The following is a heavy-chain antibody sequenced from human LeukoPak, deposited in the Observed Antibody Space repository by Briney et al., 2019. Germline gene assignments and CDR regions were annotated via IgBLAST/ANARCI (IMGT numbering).Heavy chain of an antibody. D-gene: IGHD3-9*01. CDR3: ARDDADILTGRGAFDI. CDR2: IKQDGSEK. V-gene: IGHV3-7*01. J-gene: IGHJ3*02. Sequence: GGSLRLSCAASGFTFSSYWMSWVRQAPGKGLEWVANIKQDGSEKYYVDSVKGRFTISRDNARNSLYLQMNSLRAEDTAVYYCARDDADILTGRGAFDIWGQGTMVTVSS. CDR1: GFTFSSYW.